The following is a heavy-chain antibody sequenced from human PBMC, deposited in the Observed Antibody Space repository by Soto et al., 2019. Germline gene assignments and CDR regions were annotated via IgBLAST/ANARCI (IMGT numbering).Heavy chain of an antibody. CDR1: GGSFSGYY. CDR2: INDRGSI. CDR3: ARESHDILTGPPWVWYFDL. Sequence: QVQLQQWGAGPLRPLETLSLTCGVSGGSFSGYYWAWIRQSPGKGLEWIGEINDRGSINYNPSLKIRVSISVDTSKNHYSLNQRSVTAADTAVYYCARESHDILTGPPWVWYFDLWGRGTLVTVSS. J-gene: IGHJ2*01. D-gene: IGHD3-9*01. V-gene: IGHV4-34*01.